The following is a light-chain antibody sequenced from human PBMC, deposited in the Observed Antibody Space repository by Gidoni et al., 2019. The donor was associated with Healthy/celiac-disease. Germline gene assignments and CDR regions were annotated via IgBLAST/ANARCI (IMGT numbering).Light chain of an antibody. Sequence: QSALTHPASVSGSPGQSITISCTGTSSDVGGYNSVAWYRQHPGKAPKLMIYEVINRPSWVSNRFSGSKSSNTASLTISGLQAEDEADYYCSSYTSRSTLVVFGGGTKLTVL. CDR3: SSYTSRSTLVV. CDR2: EVI. J-gene: IGLJ2*01. V-gene: IGLV2-14*01. CDR1: SSDVGGYNS.